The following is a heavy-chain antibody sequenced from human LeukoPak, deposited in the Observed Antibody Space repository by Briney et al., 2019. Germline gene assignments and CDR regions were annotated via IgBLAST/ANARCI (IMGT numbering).Heavy chain of an antibody. Sequence: SETLPLTCTVSGGSISSRPNSWGWIRQPPGKGLEWIGSIFYSGNTYYNPSLKSRVTISVDTSKNQFSLKVTSVTAADTAVYYCASPLLENWGQGTLVTVSS. J-gene: IGHJ4*02. CDR1: GGSISSRPNS. CDR2: IFYSGNT. CDR3: ASPLLEN. V-gene: IGHV4-39*01. D-gene: IGHD3-3*01.